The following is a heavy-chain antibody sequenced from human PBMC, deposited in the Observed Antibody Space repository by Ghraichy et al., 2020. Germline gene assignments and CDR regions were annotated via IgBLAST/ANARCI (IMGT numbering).Heavy chain of an antibody. Sequence: GGSLRLSCAASGFTFSNAWMSWVRQAPGKGLEWVGRIKSKTDGGTTDYAAPVKGRFTISRADSKNTLYLQMNSLKTEDTAVYYCTTDVPPTIAVAGLDYWGQGTLVTVSS. D-gene: IGHD6-19*01. CDR3: TTDVPPTIAVAGLDY. V-gene: IGHV3-15*01. J-gene: IGHJ4*02. CDR1: GFTFSNAW. CDR2: IKSKTDGGTT.